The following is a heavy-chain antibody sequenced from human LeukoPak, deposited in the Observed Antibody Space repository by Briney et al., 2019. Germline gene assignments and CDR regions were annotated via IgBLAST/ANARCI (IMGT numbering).Heavy chain of an antibody. CDR3: ARAKYSSGWYYFDY. J-gene: IGHJ4*02. CDR2: IYYSGST. V-gene: IGHV4-59*01. D-gene: IGHD6-19*01. Sequence: PSETLSLTCTVSGGSISSYYWSWTRQPPGKGLEWIGYIYYSGSTNYNPSLKSRVTISVDTSKNQFSLKLSSVTAADTAVYYCARAKYSSGWYYFDYWGQGTLVTVSS. CDR1: GGSISSYY.